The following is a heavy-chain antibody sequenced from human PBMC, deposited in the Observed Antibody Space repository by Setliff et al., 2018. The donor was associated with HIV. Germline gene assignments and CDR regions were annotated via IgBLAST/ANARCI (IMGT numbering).Heavy chain of an antibody. CDR3: ARHTTWGSLPLDY. V-gene: IGHV3-23*01. CDR2: ISPSSGGT. CDR1: GFTFSSNA. D-gene: IGHD3-16*01. Sequence: GGSLRLSCSASGFTFSSNAMTWVRQAPGKGLEWVSTISPSSGGTNYADSVKGRFTISRDNSKNTLYLQMNSLRAEDTAVYYCARHTTWGSLPLDYWGQGTLVTVSS. J-gene: IGHJ4*02.